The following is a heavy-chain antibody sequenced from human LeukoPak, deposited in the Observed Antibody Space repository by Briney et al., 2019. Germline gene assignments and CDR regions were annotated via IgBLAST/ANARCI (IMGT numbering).Heavy chain of an antibody. J-gene: IGHJ5*02. CDR1: GFTFSSYW. CDR2: IKQDGSEK. D-gene: IGHD2-8*01. Sequence: GGSLRLSCAASGFTFSSYWMSWVRQAPGKGLEWVANIKQDGSEKYYVDSVKGRFTISRDNAKNSLYLQMNSLRAEDTAVYYCARDLVTNGNWFDPWGQGTLVTVSS. CDR3: ARDLVTNGNWFDP. V-gene: IGHV3-7*01.